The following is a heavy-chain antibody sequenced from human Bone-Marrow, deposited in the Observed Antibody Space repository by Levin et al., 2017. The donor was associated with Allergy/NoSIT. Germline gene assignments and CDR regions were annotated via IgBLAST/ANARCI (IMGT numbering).Heavy chain of an antibody. CDR1: GFTFRNYG. CDR3: AKSGGYGDHLDYMGV. Sequence: QAGGSLRFSCAASGFTFRNYGMHWVRQTPGKGLEWIATISYDGWNKFYADSVEGRISISRDNSQNTLYLQMNSLRPDDTSIYYCAKSGGYGDHLDYMGVWGKGTTVIVS. D-gene: IGHD4-17*01. CDR2: ISYDGWNK. J-gene: IGHJ6*03. V-gene: IGHV3-30*18.